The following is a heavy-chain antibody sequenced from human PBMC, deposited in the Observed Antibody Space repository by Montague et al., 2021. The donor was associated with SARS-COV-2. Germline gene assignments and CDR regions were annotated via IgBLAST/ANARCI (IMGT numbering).Heavy chain of an antibody. CDR3: ARRGRKLLPVATTIGGFDI. D-gene: IGHD5-12*01. CDR1: GSSIRSNNYY. J-gene: IGHJ3*02. CDR2: IYDSGST. V-gene: IGHV4-39*02. Sequence: SETLSLTCTVSGSSIRSNNYYWDWIRQPPGKGLEWIGSIYDSGSTYYTPSLKSRVTISVDTSKNHFSLKLNSVTAADTAVYYCARRGRKLLPVATTIGGFDIWGQGTMVTVSS.